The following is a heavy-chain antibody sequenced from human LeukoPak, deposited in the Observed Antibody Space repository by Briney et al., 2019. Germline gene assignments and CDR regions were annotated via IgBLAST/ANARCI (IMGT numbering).Heavy chain of an antibody. CDR1: GASITSGAYN. J-gene: IGHJ4*02. CDR2: VYYSGNT. Sequence: SETLSLTCTVSGASITSGAYNGGWIRQPPGKGLEWIGTVYYSGNTYYNPSLKSRVTVSMDTSKNQFSLKLSSVTAADTAVYFCARHDHINYGLYYWGQGALVTVSS. CDR3: ARHDHINYGLYY. V-gene: IGHV4-39*01. D-gene: IGHD4-11*01.